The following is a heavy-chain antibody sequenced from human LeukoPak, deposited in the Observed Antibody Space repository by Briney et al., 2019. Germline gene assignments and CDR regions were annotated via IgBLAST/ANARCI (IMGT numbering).Heavy chain of an antibody. D-gene: IGHD6-13*01. Sequence: GGSLRLSCAASGLTFSSAWMTWVRLTPGRGLEWVGRIRSKAYGGTTDYAEPVKGRFIISRDDSENTVYLQMNSLKTEDTAVYYCSRGLYSSTLGYWGQGTLVTVSS. CDR3: SRGLYSSTLGY. CDR2: IRSKAYGGTT. J-gene: IGHJ4*02. V-gene: IGHV3-15*01. CDR1: GLTFSSAW.